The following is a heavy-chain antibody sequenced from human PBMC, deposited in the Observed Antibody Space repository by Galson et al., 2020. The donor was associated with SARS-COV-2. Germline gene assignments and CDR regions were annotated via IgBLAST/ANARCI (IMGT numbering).Heavy chain of an antibody. J-gene: IGHJ3*02. D-gene: IGHD3-10*01. CDR3: AGDKGHYYGSGSYYTDAFDI. Sequence: GESLKISCAASGFTFSSYWMSWVRQAPGKGLEWVANIKQDGSEKYYVDSVKGRFTISRNNAKNSLYLQMNSLRAEDTAVYYCAGDKGHYYGSGSYYTDAFDIWGQGTMVTVSS. CDR2: IKQDGSEK. CDR1: GFTFSSYW. V-gene: IGHV3-7*01.